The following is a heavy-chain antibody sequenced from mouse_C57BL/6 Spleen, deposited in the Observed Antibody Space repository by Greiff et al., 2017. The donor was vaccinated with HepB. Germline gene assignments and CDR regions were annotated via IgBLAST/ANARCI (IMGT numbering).Heavy chain of an antibody. D-gene: IGHD1-1*01. V-gene: IGHV5-17*01. CDR1: GFTFSDYG. CDR2: ISSGSSTI. CDR3: ASDFHYYGSSPYWYFDV. J-gene: IGHJ1*03. Sequence: EVQLVESGGGLVKPGGSLKLSCAASGFTFSDYGMHWVRQAPEKGLEWVAYISSGSSTIYYADTVKGRFTISRDNAKNTLFLQMTSLRSEDTAMYYCASDFHYYGSSPYWYFDVWGTGTTVTVSS.